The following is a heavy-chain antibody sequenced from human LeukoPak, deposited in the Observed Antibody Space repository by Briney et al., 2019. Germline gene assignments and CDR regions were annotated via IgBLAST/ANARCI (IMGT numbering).Heavy chain of an antibody. V-gene: IGHV4-39*01. CDR2: IYYRGGT. D-gene: IGHD4-11*01. J-gene: IGHJ4*01. CDR1: GGSISSSSND. CDR3: ARKVAAATNPLYY. Sequence: FETLSPTPTVSGGSISSSSNDWGWIRQPPGKTLEWIGTIYYRGGTYYDPSLKSRATISVDTSKNQFSLRLTSVTAADTAVYFCARKVAAATNPLYYWGHRNPWSAS.